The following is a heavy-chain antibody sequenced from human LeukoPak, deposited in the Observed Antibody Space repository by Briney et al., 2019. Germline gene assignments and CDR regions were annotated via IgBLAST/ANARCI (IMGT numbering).Heavy chain of an antibody. CDR3: ARVSSYGDYGGAYDY. V-gene: IGHV3-30*04. D-gene: IGHD4-17*01. J-gene: IGHJ4*02. CDR2: ISYDGSNK. Sequence: PGRSLRLSCAASGFTFSSYAMHWVRQAPGKGLEWVAVISYDGSNKYYADSVKGRFTISRDNSKNTLYLQMNSLRAEDTAVYYCARVSSYGDYGGAYDYWGQGTLVTVSS. CDR1: GFTFSSYA.